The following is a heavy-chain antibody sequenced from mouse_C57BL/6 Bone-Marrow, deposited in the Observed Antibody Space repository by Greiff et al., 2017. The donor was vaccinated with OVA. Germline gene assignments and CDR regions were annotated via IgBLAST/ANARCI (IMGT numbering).Heavy chain of an antibody. CDR1: GYSITSGYY. J-gene: IGHJ2*01. Sequence: EVKLMESGPGLVKPSQFLSLTCSVTGYSITSGYYWNWIRQFPGNKLEWMGYISYDGSNNYNPSLKNRISITRDTSKNQFFLKLNSVTTEDTATYYCARGEGYYFDYWGQGTTLTVSS. CDR3: ARGEGYYFDY. CDR2: ISYDGSN. V-gene: IGHV3-6*01.